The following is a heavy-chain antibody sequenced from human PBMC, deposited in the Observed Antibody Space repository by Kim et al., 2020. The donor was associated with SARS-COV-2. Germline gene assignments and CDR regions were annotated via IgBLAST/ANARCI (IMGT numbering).Heavy chain of an antibody. CDR3: ARGDYYSY. V-gene: IGHV3-74*01. J-gene: IGHJ4*02. CDR2: GSTI. Sequence: GSTITYVDLWKSRFTISREYAKNTRYLQMNSLRAEDTAVYYCARGDYYSYWGQGTLVTVSS. D-gene: IGHD3-22*01.